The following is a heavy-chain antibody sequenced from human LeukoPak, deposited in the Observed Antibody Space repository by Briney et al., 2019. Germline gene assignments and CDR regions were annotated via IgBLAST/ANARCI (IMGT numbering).Heavy chain of an antibody. V-gene: IGHV4-34*01. CDR2: INHSGST. D-gene: IGHD1-7*01. Sequence: SETLSLTCAVYGASFSGYYWSWIRQPPGKGLEWIGEINHSGSTNYNPSLKSRVTISVDTSKNQFSLKLSSVTAADTAVYYCARGRTGTIYDYYGMDVWGQGTTVTVSS. CDR1: GASFSGYY. J-gene: IGHJ6*02. CDR3: ARGRTGTIYDYYGMDV.